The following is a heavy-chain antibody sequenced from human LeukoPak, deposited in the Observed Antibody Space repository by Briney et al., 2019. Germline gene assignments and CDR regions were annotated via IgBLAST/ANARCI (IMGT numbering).Heavy chain of an antibody. J-gene: IGHJ4*02. CDR1: GGSFSGYY. Sequence: SETLSLTCAVYGGSFSGYYWSWIRQPPGKGLEWIGEINHSGSTNYNPSLKSRVTISVDTSKNQFSLKLGSVTAADTAVYYCASLDSSGYRNFDYWGQGTLVTVSS. CDR3: ASLDSSGYRNFDY. CDR2: INHSGST. V-gene: IGHV4-34*01. D-gene: IGHD3-22*01.